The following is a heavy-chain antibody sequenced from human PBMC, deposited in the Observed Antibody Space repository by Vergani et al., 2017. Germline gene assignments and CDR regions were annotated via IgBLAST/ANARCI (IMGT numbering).Heavy chain of an antibody. CDR1: GFTVSSNY. D-gene: IGHD4-17*01. J-gene: IGHJ4*02. Sequence: EVQLVETGGGLIQPGGSLRLSCAASGFTVSSNYMSWVRQAPGKGLEWVSVIYSGGSTYYADSVKGRFTISRDNSKNTLYLQMNSLRAEDTAVYYCAREFTGYGDYGLGYWGQGTLVTVSS. CDR2: IYSGGST. V-gene: IGHV3-53*02. CDR3: AREFTGYGDYGLGY.